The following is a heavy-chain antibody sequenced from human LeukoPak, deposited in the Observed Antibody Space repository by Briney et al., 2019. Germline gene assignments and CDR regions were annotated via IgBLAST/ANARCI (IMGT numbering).Heavy chain of an antibody. Sequence: GGSLRLSCAASGFTFSSYWMHWVRQAPGKGLVWVSRINTDGSSTSYADSVKGRFTISRDNAKNTLYLQMNSLRAEDTAVYYCARVYISLRPGNYWGQGTLVTVSS. CDR1: GFTFSSYW. CDR3: ARVYISLRPGNY. CDR2: INTDGSST. V-gene: IGHV3-74*01. J-gene: IGHJ4*02. D-gene: IGHD3-16*01.